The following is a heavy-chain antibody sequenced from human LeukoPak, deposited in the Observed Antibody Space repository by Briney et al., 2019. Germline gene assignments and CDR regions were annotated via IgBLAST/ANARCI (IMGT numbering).Heavy chain of an antibody. V-gene: IGHV1-24*01. CDR1: GYTLTELS. D-gene: IGHD1-26*01. CDR2: FDPEDGET. CDR3: AASGALVGAYFDY. Sequence: ASVKVSCKVSGYTLTELSMHWVRRAPGKGLEWMGGFDPEDGETIYAQKFQGRVTMTEDTSTDTAYMELSSLRSEDTAVYYCAASGALVGAYFDYGGQGTLVTVSS. J-gene: IGHJ4*02.